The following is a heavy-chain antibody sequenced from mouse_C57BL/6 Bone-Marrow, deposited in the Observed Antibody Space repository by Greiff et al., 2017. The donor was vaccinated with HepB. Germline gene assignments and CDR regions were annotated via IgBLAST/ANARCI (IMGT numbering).Heavy chain of an antibody. J-gene: IGHJ2*01. D-gene: IGHD4-1*01. Sequence: EVNVVESGGDLVKPGGSLKLSCAASGFTFSSYGMSWVRQTPDKRLEWVATISSGGSYTYYPDSVKGRFTISRDNAKNTLYLQMSSLKSEDTAMYYCARWDWAYYFDYWGQGTTLTVSS. V-gene: IGHV5-6*01. CDR3: ARWDWAYYFDY. CDR2: ISSGGSYT. CDR1: GFTFSSYG.